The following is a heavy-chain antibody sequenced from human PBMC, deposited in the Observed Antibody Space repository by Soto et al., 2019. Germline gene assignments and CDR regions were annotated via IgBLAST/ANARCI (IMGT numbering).Heavy chain of an antibody. J-gene: IGHJ5*02. CDR2: IYYSGST. CDR1: GGSISSSSYY. CDR3: ARSYSSSWSGNQNWFDP. Sequence: QLQLQESGPGLVKPSETLSLTCTVSGGSISSSSYYWGWIRQPPGKGLEWIGSIYYSGSTYYNPSLKSRVTISVDTSKNQFSLKLSSVTAADTAVYYCARSYSSSWSGNQNWFDPWGQGTLVTVSS. V-gene: IGHV4-39*01. D-gene: IGHD6-13*01.